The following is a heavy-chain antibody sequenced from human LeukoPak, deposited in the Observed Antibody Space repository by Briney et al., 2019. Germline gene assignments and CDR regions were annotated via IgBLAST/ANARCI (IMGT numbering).Heavy chain of an antibody. CDR2: IRYDGSNK. V-gene: IGHV3-30*02. J-gene: IGHJ5*02. D-gene: IGHD1-26*01. CDR1: GFTFSSYG. CDR3: ARENGGGATNWFDP. Sequence: PGGSLRLSCAASGFTFSSYGMHWVRQAPGKGLEWVAFIRYDGSNKYYADSVKGRFTISRDNSKNTLYLQMNSLRAEDTAVYYCARENGGGATNWFDPWGQGTLVTVSS.